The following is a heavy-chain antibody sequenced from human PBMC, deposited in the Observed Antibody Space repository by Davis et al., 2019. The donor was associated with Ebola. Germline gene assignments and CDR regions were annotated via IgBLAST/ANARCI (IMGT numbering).Heavy chain of an antibody. CDR3: ARATYYDFWSGYLDY. V-gene: IGHV1-46*01. Sequence: ASVKVSCKASGYTFTGYYMHWVRQAPGQGLEWMGWINPSGGSTSYAQKFQGRVTMTRDTSTSTVYMELSSLRSEDTAVYYCARATYYDFWSGYLDYWGQGTLVTVSS. J-gene: IGHJ4*02. CDR1: GYTFTGYY. D-gene: IGHD3-3*01. CDR2: INPSGGST.